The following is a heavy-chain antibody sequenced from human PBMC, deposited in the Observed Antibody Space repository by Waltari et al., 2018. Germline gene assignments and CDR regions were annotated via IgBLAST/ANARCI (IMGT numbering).Heavy chain of an antibody. CDR2: IKEDGGEK. D-gene: IGHD3-10*01. J-gene: IGHJ4*02. CDR3: ARDRGYFDY. CDR1: GLTFSKFW. Sequence: EVQLVESGGGLVQPGGSLRLSCAASGLTFSKFWMSWVRQAPGKGLELVASIKEDGGEKYYVDSLKGRIIISRDNAKNSLYLQMNSLRVEDTAVYYCARDRGYFDYWGLGTLVTVSS. V-gene: IGHV3-7*01.